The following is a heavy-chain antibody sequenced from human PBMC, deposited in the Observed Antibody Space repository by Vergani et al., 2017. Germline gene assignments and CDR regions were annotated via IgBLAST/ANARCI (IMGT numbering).Heavy chain of an antibody. V-gene: IGHV3-30*03. CDR3: ARSDDSGSESPDS. CDR1: GFTFTNYD. D-gene: IGHD3-10*01. CDR2: ISYDGRNK. Sequence: QVQVVESGGGLVQPGRSLRLSCEASGFTFTNYDMHWVRQTPGKGLEWLSLISYDGRNKYYADSVKGRFTVSRDNSKNTVFLQMNSLKTEDTGVYYGARSDDSGSESPDSWGQGTQVTVSS. J-gene: IGHJ5*01.